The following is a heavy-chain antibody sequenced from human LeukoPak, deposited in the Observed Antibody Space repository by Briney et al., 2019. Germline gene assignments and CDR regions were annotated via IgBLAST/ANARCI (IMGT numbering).Heavy chain of an antibody. D-gene: IGHD4-11*01. CDR3: ARDADYFDP. J-gene: IGHJ5*02. CDR1: GYSISSAYY. V-gene: IGHV4-38-2*02. CDR2: IYHSGGT. Sequence: SETLSLTCAVSGYSISSAYYWGWIRQPPGKGLEWIGSIYHSGGTYYNPSLKSRVTISVDTSKNYFSLKLSSVTAADTAVYYCARDADYFDPWGQGTLVIVSS.